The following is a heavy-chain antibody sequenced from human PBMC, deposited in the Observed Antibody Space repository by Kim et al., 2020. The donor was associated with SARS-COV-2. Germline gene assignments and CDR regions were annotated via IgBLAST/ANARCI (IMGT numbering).Heavy chain of an antibody. Sequence: SETLSLTCAVYGGSFSGYYWSWIRQPPGKGLEWIGEINHSGSTNYNPSLKSRVTISVDTSKNQFSLKLSSVTAADTAVYYCARMRVRKRSLPAAYYYYYGMDVWGQGTTVTVSS. J-gene: IGHJ6*02. V-gene: IGHV4-34*01. CDR2: INHSGST. CDR1: GGSFSGYY. D-gene: IGHD2-2*01. CDR3: ARMRVRKRSLPAAYYYYYGMDV.